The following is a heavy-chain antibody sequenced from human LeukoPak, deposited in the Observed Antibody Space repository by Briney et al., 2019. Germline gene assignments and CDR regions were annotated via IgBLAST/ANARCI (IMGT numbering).Heavy chain of an antibody. CDR3: AKLHSATITADFDH. J-gene: IGHJ4*02. Sequence: PGGSLRLSCAASGFPFSSYSMKSVRQAPGKGLEWVSGISIGGDYTYYADSVKGRFTISRDNSKNTLSLQMSNLRAEDTAIYYCAKLHSATITADFDHWGQGTLVTVSS. V-gene: IGHV3-23*01. D-gene: IGHD1-14*01. CDR1: GFPFSSYS. CDR2: ISIGGDYT.